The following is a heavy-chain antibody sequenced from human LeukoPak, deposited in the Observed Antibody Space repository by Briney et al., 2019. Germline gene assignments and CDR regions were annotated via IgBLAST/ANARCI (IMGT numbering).Heavy chain of an antibody. J-gene: IGHJ3*02. Sequence: GASVKVSCMASGYTFTSYGISWVRQAPGQGREWMGWISAYNGNTNYAQKLQGRVTMTTDTSTSTAYMELRSLRTDDTAVYYCAREAVGYFAFDIWGQGTMVSVSS. CDR2: ISAYNGNT. CDR1: GYTFTSYG. CDR3: AREAVGYFAFDI. V-gene: IGHV1-18*01. D-gene: IGHD1-26*01.